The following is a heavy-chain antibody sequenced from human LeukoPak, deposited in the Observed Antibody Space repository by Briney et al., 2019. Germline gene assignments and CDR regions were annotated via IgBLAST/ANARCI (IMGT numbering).Heavy chain of an antibody. Sequence: GESLKISCKGSGYSFTSYWIGWVRQMPGKGLEWMGIIYPGDSDTRYSPSFQGQVTISADKPISTAYLQWSSLKASDTAMYYCARMFSGSYYIGPTHGDYWGQGTLVTVSS. J-gene: IGHJ4*02. CDR2: IYPGDSDT. V-gene: IGHV5-51*04. CDR3: ARMFSGSYYIGPTHGDY. D-gene: IGHD1-26*01. CDR1: GYSFTSYW.